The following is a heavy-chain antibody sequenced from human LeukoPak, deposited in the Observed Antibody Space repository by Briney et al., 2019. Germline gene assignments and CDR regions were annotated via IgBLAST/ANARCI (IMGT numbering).Heavy chain of an antibody. V-gene: IGHV4-59*01. D-gene: IGHD3-10*01. CDR1: GGSSRNYF. CDR3: ACGFGELPADI. Sequence: PSETLSLTCTVSGGSSRNYFWSWIRQPPGRGLEWIGYISDSGNTNYNPSLESRVTISVDTSKNQFSLKLSSVPAADMAVYYCACGFGELPADIWGQGTMVTVSS. J-gene: IGHJ3*02. CDR2: ISDSGNT.